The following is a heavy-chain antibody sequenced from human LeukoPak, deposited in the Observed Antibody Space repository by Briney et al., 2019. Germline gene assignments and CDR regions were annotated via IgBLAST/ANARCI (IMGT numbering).Heavy chain of an antibody. V-gene: IGHV1-8*01. D-gene: IGHD2-15*01. Sequence: GASVKVSCKASGYTFTSHDINWVRQATGQGLEWMGWMNPNSGNTGYAQKFQGRVTMTRNTSISTAYMELSSLRSEDTAVYYCARDCIGCHGFDYWGQGTLVTVSS. CDR1: GYTFTSHD. CDR3: ARDCIGCHGFDY. CDR2: MNPNSGNT. J-gene: IGHJ4*02.